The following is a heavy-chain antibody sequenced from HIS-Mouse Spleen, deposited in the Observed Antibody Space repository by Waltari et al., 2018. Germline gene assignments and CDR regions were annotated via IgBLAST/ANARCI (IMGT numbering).Heavy chain of an antibody. Sequence: EVQLLESGGGLVQPGGSLRLSCAACGFTFSSMAMSWRRQTPGKGLEWVSAISGSGGSTYYADSVKGRFTISRDNSKNTLYLQMNSLRAEDTAVYYCAKDRQWLVRIYFDYWGQGTLVTVSS. J-gene: IGHJ4*02. CDR2: ISGSGGST. CDR3: AKDRQWLVRIYFDY. CDR1: GFTFSSMA. D-gene: IGHD6-19*01. V-gene: IGHV3-23*01.